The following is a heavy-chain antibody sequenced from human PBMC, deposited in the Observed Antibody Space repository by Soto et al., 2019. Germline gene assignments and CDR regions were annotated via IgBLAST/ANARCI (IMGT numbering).Heavy chain of an antibody. CDR3: ARQGYSYGYATGAFDY. V-gene: IGHV4-39*01. J-gene: IGHJ4*02. Sequence: QLQLQESGPGLVKPSETLSLTCTVSGGSISSSSYYWGWIRQPPGKGLEWIGGIYYSGSTFYNPSLKSRVTISVDASKNQFSLKLSSVTAADTAVYYCARQGYSYGYATGAFDYWGQGTLVTVSS. D-gene: IGHD5-18*01. CDR2: IYYSGST. CDR1: GGSISSSSYY.